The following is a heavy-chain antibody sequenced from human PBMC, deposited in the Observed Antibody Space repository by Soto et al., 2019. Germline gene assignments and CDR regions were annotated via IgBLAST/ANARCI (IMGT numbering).Heavy chain of an antibody. V-gene: IGHV3-7*01. Sequence: PGGSLRLSCAASGFIFDSDWMHWVRQAPGKGLEWVSSIMKDGGVKRYGDSVQGRFTISRDNANNLLSLQMNSLRVDDTAIYYCARDRDYYKADYWGQGTLVTVSS. CDR1: GFIFDSDW. J-gene: IGHJ4*02. CDR3: ARDRDYYKADY. D-gene: IGHD3-10*01. CDR2: IMKDGGVK.